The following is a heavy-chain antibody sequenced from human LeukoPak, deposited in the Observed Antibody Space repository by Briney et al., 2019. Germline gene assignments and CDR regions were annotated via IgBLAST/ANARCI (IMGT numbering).Heavy chain of an antibody. J-gene: IGHJ3*02. CDR2: IDTSSSYK. D-gene: IGHD3-10*01. V-gene: IGHV3-21*01. CDR1: GFTFSTHG. Sequence: GGSLRLSCAASGFTFSTHGMNWVRQAPGKGLEWVSFIDTSSSYKYYADSVKGRFTISRDNAKNSLYLQMKSLRADDTALYYCATGRSITLLRGVAISDGFDIWGQGTMVTVSS. CDR3: ATGRSITLLRGVAISDGFDI.